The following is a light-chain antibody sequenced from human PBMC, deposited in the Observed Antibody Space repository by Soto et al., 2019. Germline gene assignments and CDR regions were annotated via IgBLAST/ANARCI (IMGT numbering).Light chain of an antibody. V-gene: IGKV1-17*01. J-gene: IGKJ1*01. CDR3: QQHHTYPRT. Sequence: DIQMTQSPSSLSASVGDRVTMTCRASQGIGSDLGWYQQTPGKAPKRLIYAASTLQTGVPSRFSGSGSETEFTLTITSLQPEDFATYYCQQHHTYPRTFGQGTKVDIK. CDR2: AAS. CDR1: QGIGSD.